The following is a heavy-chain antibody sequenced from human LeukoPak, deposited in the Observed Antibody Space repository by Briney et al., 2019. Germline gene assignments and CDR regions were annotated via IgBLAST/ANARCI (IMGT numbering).Heavy chain of an antibody. CDR3: ARDLGYSGFDWAP. J-gene: IGHJ5*02. CDR1: GYSISSDYY. Sequence: PSETLSLTCTVSGYSISSDYYWGWIRQPPGKRLEWVGSIYSSGNTYYNPTLKSRVTISVDTSKNQFSLNLTSVTAADAAVYYCARDLGYSGFDWAPWGQGTLVTVSS. CDR2: IYSSGNT. V-gene: IGHV4-38-2*02. D-gene: IGHD5-12*01.